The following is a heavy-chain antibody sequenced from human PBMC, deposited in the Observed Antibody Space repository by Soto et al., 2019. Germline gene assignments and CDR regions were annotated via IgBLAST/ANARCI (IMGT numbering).Heavy chain of an antibody. CDR1: GFTFSSYA. CDR3: AGPMGPSREDCSSFRCQLRY. CDR2: ISGGGSSK. J-gene: IGHJ4*02. V-gene: IGHV3-23*01. Sequence: PWGSLGLSCAASGFTFSSYAMSWVRQAPGKGLEWVSTISGGGSSKYYADSVKGRFTISRDNSKNTLYLQMNSLRAEDTAIYYFAGPMGPSREDCSSFRCQLRYSSQGTCVTVSS. D-gene: IGHD6-13*01.